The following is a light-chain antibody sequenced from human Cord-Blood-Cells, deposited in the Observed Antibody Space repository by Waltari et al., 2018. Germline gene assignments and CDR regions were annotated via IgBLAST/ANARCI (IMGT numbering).Light chain of an antibody. CDR2: GAS. J-gene: IGKJ5*01. V-gene: IGKV3-20*01. CDR3: QQDGSSPIT. CDR1: QSVSSSY. Sequence: EIVLTQSPGTLSLPPGERATLSCRARQSVSSSYLAWYQQKPGQAPRLLIYGASSRATGIPDRFSGSVSGTDFTRTISRLEPEDFAVYYCQQDGSSPITFGQGTRLEIK.